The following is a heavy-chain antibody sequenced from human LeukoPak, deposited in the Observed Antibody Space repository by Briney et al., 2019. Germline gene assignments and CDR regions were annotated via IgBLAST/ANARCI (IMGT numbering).Heavy chain of an antibody. CDR1: GVSLGTSGVG. CDR2: IYWDDDS. Sequence: SGPTLVNPTQTLTLTCSLSGVSLGTSGVGVGWIRQPPGKALEWLSLIYWDDDSRYSPSLKSRLTIAKDTSKNQVVLTLTNMDSVDKASYYCAHSQVFSYGSFHDAYDIWGLGMLVTVSS. CDR3: AHSQVFSYGSFHDAYDI. J-gene: IGHJ3*02. D-gene: IGHD5-18*01. V-gene: IGHV2-5*02.